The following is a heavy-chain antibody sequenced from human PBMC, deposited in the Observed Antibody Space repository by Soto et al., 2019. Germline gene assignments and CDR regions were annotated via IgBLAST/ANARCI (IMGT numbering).Heavy chain of an antibody. CDR2: LYSSGST. CDR1: GFTFTGND. J-gene: IGHJ3*01. Sequence: EVQLVESGGGLIQPGGSLRLSCAASGFTFTGNDMNWVRQAPGKGLEWVSLLYSSGSTYYADSVKGRFTISRDNSKNTLYLQMSSLRAEDTAVYYCATRPLLRGAPWGQGTMVTVSS. CDR3: ATRPLLRGAP. V-gene: IGHV3-53*01. D-gene: IGHD3-22*01.